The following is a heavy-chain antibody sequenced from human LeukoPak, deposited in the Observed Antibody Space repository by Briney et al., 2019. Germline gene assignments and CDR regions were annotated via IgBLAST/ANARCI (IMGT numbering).Heavy chain of an antibody. CDR2: ISSSSSTI. Sequence: GGSLRLSCAASGFSFSTYTMNWVRQAPGKGLEWVSYISSSSSTIYYADSEKGRFTISRDNAKNSLYLQMDSLRAEDTAVYYCARDEPTVTSGPPVGSWGQGTLVTVSS. J-gene: IGHJ4*02. CDR1: GFSFSTYT. D-gene: IGHD4-17*01. CDR3: ARDEPTVTSGPPVGS. V-gene: IGHV3-48*01.